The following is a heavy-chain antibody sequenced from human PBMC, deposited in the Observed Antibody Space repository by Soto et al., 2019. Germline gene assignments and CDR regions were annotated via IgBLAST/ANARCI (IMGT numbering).Heavy chain of an antibody. J-gene: IGHJ4*02. D-gene: IGHD3-10*01. Sequence: TSETLSLTCTLSGGSIRSDTYCWGWIRQSPGKGLEWIGSIYYSGTTYYNPSLKSRVTISIDTSKHQFFLNLSSVTAADTAVYYCARDYRARGVLDYWGQGTPVTVSS. CDR1: GGSIRSDTYC. CDR3: ARDYRARGVLDY. V-gene: IGHV4-39*01. CDR2: IYYSGTT.